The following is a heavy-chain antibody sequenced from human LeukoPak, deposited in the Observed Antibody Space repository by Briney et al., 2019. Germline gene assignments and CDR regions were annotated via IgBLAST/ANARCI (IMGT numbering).Heavy chain of an antibody. CDR1: GGSISSGDYY. D-gene: IGHD3-3*01. CDR3: ASTIFGVVNWFDP. Sequence: SETLSLTCTVSGGSISSGDYYWIWIRQPPGKGLEWIGYIYYSGSTYYNPSLKSRVTISVDTSKNQFSLKLSSVTAADTAVYYCASTIFGVVNWFDPWGQGTLVTVSS. CDR2: IYYSGST. J-gene: IGHJ5*02. V-gene: IGHV4-30-4*08.